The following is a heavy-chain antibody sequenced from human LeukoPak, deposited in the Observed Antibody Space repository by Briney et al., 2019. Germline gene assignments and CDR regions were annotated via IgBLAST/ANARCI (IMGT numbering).Heavy chain of an antibody. CDR1: GGTFSSYA. D-gene: IGHD4-17*01. CDR2: IIPIFGTA. CDR3: ARENTGYGDHKSPFDY. J-gene: IGHJ4*02. Sequence: GASVKVSCKASGGTFSSYAISWVRQAPGQGLEWMGGIIPIFGTANYAQKFQGRVTITADESTSTAYMELSSLRSEDTAVYYCARENTGYGDHKSPFDYWGQGTLVTVSS. V-gene: IGHV1-69*13.